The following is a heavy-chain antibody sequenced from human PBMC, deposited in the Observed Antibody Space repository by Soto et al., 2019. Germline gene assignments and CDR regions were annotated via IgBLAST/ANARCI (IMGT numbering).Heavy chain of an antibody. Sequence: GGSLRLSCAASGFIFKMYWMHWVRQTPGKGLVWISRIYNDGSYTDYADSVRGRFTIARDNVNDTLYLQMNNLRAEDSGLYYCTRGPRPISTGTGAYWGQGTQVTVSS. D-gene: IGHD3-10*01. J-gene: IGHJ4*02. CDR3: TRGPRPISTGTGAY. CDR1: GFIFKMYW. CDR2: IYNDGSYT. V-gene: IGHV3-74*01.